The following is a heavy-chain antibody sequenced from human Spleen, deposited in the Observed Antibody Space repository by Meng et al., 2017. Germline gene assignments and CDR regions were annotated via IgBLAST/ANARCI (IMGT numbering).Heavy chain of an antibody. CDR2: INPSNGDT. CDR3: AREFHGGWWDY. CDR1: GYTLTTHY. D-gene: IGHD4-23*01. V-gene: IGHV1-46*01. J-gene: IGHJ4*02. Sequence: QVQLVQSGAEGQKHGASVKLSCEASGYTLTTHYIHWVRQAPGQGLEWMGLINPSNGDTTFAQNFQGRVTMTRDTSTSTVYMELNSLTFEDTSMYFCAREFHGGWWDYWGQGSLVTVSS.